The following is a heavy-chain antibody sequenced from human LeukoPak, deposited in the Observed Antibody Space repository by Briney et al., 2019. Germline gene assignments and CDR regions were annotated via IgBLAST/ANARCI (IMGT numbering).Heavy chain of an antibody. CDR1: GGTFSSYA. J-gene: IGHJ4*02. V-gene: IGHV1-69*05. CDR2: IVPIFGTA. D-gene: IGHD3-22*01. CDR3: ARKYEPYYYDSSGPFDY. Sequence: SVKVSCKASGGTFSSYAISWVRQAPGQGLEWMGGIVPIFGTANYAQKFQGRVTITTDESTSTAYMELSSLRSEDTAVYYCARKYEPYYYDSSGPFDYWGQGTLVTVSS.